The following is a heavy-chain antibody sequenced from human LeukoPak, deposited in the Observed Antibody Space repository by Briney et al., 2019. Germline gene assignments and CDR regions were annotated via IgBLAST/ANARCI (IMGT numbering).Heavy chain of an antibody. Sequence: ASVKVSCKASGYTFTSFIIHWVRQAPGKGLEWMGGFDPEDGETVYAQKFQGRVTMTEDTSTDTAYMELSSLRSEDTAVYYCAARALISSGWYLMWHYWGQGTLVTVSS. CDR1: GYTFTSFI. J-gene: IGHJ4*02. CDR3: AARALISSGWYLMWHY. D-gene: IGHD6-19*01. V-gene: IGHV1-24*01. CDR2: FDPEDGET.